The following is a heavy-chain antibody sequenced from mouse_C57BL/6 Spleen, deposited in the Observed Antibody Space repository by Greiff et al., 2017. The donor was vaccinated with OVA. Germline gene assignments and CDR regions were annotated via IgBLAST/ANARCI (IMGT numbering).Heavy chain of an antibody. Sequence: VQLQQPGAELVKPGASVKMSCKASGYTFTSYWITWVKQRPGQGLEWIGDIYPGSGSTNYNEKFKSKATVTVDTSSSTAYMQLSSLTSEDSAVYYCARLTTVVANYFDYWGQGTTLTVSS. J-gene: IGHJ2*01. D-gene: IGHD1-1*01. CDR2: IYPGSGST. V-gene: IGHV1-55*01. CDR1: GYTFTSYW. CDR3: ARLTTVVANYFDY.